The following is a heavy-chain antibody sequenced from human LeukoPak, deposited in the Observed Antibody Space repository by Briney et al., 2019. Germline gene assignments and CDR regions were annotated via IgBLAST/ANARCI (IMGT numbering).Heavy chain of an antibody. D-gene: IGHD1-26*01. Sequence: GGSLRLSCAASGFTFTRHSMNWVRQAPGKGLEWVSFIGIWGSIIYYAGSVKGRFTISRDNAKNSVYLQMNSLRAEDTAVYYCARDRGNSIVGSDFDSWGQGTLVTVSS. CDR1: GFTFTRHS. V-gene: IGHV3-48*01. J-gene: IGHJ4*02. CDR2: IGIWGSII. CDR3: ARDRGNSIVGSDFDS.